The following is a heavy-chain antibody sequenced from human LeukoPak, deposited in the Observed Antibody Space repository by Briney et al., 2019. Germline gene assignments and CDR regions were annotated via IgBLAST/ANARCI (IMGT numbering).Heavy chain of an antibody. Sequence: GGSLRLSCAASGFTFSSYAMSWVRQAPGKGLEWVSGISGTGGSTYYADSVKGRFTISRDNSKKTLYLQMNSLRAEDTAVYYCAKDRHAPGRYCSTTTCFPFDLWGQGTLVTVSS. CDR3: AKDRHAPGRYCSTTTCFPFDL. V-gene: IGHV3-23*01. D-gene: IGHD2-2*01. J-gene: IGHJ5*02. CDR1: GFTFSSYA. CDR2: ISGTGGST.